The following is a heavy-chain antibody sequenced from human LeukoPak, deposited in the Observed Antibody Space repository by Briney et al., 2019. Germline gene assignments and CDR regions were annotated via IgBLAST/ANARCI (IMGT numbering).Heavy chain of an antibody. J-gene: IGHJ3*02. CDR1: GGSISSGGYS. V-gene: IGHV4-30-2*01. CDR2: IYHSGST. Sequence: SETLPLTCAVSGGSISSGGYSWSWIRQPPGKGLEWIGYIYHSGSTYYNPSLKSRVTISVDRSKNQFSLKLSSVTAADTAVYYCARLERGPDAFDIWGQGTMVTVSS. D-gene: IGHD1-1*01. CDR3: ARLERGPDAFDI.